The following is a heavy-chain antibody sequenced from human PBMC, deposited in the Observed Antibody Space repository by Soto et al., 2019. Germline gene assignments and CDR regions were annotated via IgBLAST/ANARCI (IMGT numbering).Heavy chain of an antibody. J-gene: IGHJ3*02. CDR3: ARIIGYCRNNDCSWTFDI. V-gene: IGHV5-51*01. CDR1: GYSFISYW. CDR2: FYPGDSTS. Sequence: GESLKISCKTSGYSFISYWVVWVRQLPGKGLEWMGTFYPGDSTSTYSPSFQGQVTISVDKSISTAYLQLSSLKASDTAMYYCARIIGYCRNNDCSWTFDIWGQGTMVTVSS. D-gene: IGHD2-15*01.